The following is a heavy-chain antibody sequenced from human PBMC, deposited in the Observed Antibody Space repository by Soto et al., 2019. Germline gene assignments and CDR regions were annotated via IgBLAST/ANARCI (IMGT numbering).Heavy chain of an antibody. CDR1: VYTFTSYA. Sequence: ASVKFSCKASVYTFTSYAMHWVRQAPGQRLEWMGWINAGNGNTKYSQKFQGRVTITRDTSASTAYMELSSLRSEDTAVYYCASSYSSPAYYGMDVWGQGTKVTVS. CDR3: ASSYSSPAYYGMDV. D-gene: IGHD6-13*01. J-gene: IGHJ6*02. CDR2: INAGNGNT. V-gene: IGHV1-3*01.